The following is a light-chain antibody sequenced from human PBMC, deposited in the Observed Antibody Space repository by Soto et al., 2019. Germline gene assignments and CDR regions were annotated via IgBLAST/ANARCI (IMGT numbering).Light chain of an antibody. CDR1: QSVRGN. CDR3: QQYNNWPFIT. Sequence: EIVLTRSPGTLSVSPGEGATPSCRASQSVRGNLAWYQQKPGQSPRLLIYGASSRATGIPARFSGSGSGTEFTLTISSLQSEDFAVYYCQQYNNWPFITFGQGTRLEIK. V-gene: IGKV3-15*01. J-gene: IGKJ5*01. CDR2: GAS.